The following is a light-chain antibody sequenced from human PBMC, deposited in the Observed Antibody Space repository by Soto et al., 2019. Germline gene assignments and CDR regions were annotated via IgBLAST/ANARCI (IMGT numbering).Light chain of an antibody. CDR3: QTWDTGIVV. CDR2: LHSDGSH. CDR1: SGHSTYA. Sequence: QLVLTQSPSASASLGASVNLTCTLSSGHSTYAIAWHQQQPEKGPRFLMKLHSDGSHIKGDGIPHRFSGSSSGAERYLTISSLQSEVEADYYCQTWDTGIVVFGGGTKLTVL. V-gene: IGLV4-69*01. J-gene: IGLJ2*01.